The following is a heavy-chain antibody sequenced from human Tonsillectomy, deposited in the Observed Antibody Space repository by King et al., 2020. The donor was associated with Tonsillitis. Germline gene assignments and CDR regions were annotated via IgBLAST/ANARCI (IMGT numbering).Heavy chain of an antibody. CDR1: GYSFSSYW. CDR2: IDPSDSYS. Sequence: QLVESGAEVKKPGESLRISCKASGYSFSSYWINWVRQMPGKGLEWMGRIDPSDSYSNYNPSFQGHVTISYDKSFSTAYLQWSSLKASDTAMYYCARSGKYDIMTGSLSDYMDVWGKGTKVTVSS. J-gene: IGHJ6*03. V-gene: IGHV5-10-1*03. CDR3: ARSGKYDIMTGSLSDYMDV. D-gene: IGHD3-9*01.